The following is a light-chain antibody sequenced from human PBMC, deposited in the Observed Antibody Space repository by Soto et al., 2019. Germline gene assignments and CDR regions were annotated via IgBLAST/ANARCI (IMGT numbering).Light chain of an antibody. CDR3: QQYFTTPT. CDR2: WAS. J-gene: IGKJ4*01. V-gene: IGKV4-1*01. Sequence: DIVMTQSPDSLAVSLGERATVNCKSSQTVLYISNNKNYLAWYQQKPGQPPKLLIYWASTRESGVPDRFSGSGSGTDFTLTISSQQAEDVAVYYCQQYFTTPTFGGGTKVEIK. CDR1: QTVLYISNNKNY.